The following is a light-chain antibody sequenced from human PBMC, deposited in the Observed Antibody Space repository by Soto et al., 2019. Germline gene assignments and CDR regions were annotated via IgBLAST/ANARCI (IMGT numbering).Light chain of an antibody. CDR1: QGISSY. Sequence: IQLTQSPSSLSASVGDRVTITCRASQGISSYLAWYQQKPGKAPKFLIYAASTLQRGVPSRFSGSGSGTDFTLSISSLQFGDFATYFCQQLNGYPPTFGQGTELEIK. V-gene: IGKV1-9*01. CDR3: QQLNGYPPT. CDR2: AAS. J-gene: IGKJ2*01.